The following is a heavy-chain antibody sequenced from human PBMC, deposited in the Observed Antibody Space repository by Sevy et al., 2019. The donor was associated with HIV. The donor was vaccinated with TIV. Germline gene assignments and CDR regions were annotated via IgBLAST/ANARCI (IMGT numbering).Heavy chain of an antibody. CDR3: ARGDYYGSLYYFDY. CDR2: ISSGSSYI. CDR1: GFTFSNYF. D-gene: IGHD3-10*01. Sequence: GGSLRLSCAASGFTFSNYFMNWVRQAPGKGLEWVSSISSGSSYIFYAHSLKGRFTISRDNAKNSLYLHMNSLRAEDTAVYYCARGDYYGSLYYFDYWGPGTLVTASS. J-gene: IGHJ4*02. V-gene: IGHV3-21*01.